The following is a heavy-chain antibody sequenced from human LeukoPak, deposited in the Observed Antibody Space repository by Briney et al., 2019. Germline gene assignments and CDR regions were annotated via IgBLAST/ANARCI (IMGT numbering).Heavy chain of an antibody. J-gene: IGHJ3*01. CDR2: ISGRGDPT. V-gene: IGHV3-23*01. Sequence: PGGSLRLSCAASGFTFSNYGMSWVRQAPGKGLEWVSGISGRGDPTYYADSVKGRFTISRDNSKNTLYLQMNSLGTEDTAVYYCAKDRLTLDAFDVWGQGTMVTVSS. CDR1: GFTFSNYG. CDR3: AKDRLTLDAFDV.